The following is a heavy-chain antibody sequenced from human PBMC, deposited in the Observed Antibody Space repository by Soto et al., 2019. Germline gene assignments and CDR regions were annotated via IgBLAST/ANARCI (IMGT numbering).Heavy chain of an antibody. V-gene: IGHV3-15*01. D-gene: IGHD3-3*01. J-gene: IGHJ5*02. CDR2: IKSKTDGGTT. CDR1: GFIFSNAW. Sequence: EVQLVESGGGLVKPGGSLRLSCAASGFIFSNAWMSWVRQAPGKGLEWVGRIKSKTDGGTTDYAAPVKGRFTISRDDSKNTLYLQMYSLKTEDTAVYYCTTDRPVLRFLEWVTPWGQGTLVTVSS. CDR3: TTDRPVLRFLEWVTP.